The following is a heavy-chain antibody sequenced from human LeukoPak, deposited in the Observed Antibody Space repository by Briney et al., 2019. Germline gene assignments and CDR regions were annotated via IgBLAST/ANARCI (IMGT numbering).Heavy chain of an antibody. J-gene: IGHJ4*02. CDR1: GFTFSSYS. Sequence: GSLRLSCAASGFTFSSYSINWVRQAPGKGLEWVSSISSSSSYIYYADSVKGRFTISRDNAKNSLYLQMNSLRAEDTAVYYCAGGTWTSDYWGQGTLVTVSS. CDR2: ISSSSSYI. CDR3: AGGTWTSDY. D-gene: IGHD1-1*01. V-gene: IGHV3-21*01.